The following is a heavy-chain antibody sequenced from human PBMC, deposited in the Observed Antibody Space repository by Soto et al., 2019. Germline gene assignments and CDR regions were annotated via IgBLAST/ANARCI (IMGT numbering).Heavy chain of an antibody. Sequence: SETLSLTCTVSGGSISSGDYYWSWIRQPPGKGLEWIGYIYYSGSTYYNPSLKSRVTISVDTSKNQFSLKLSSVTAADTAVYYCARDGEGGWFDPWGQGTLVTVSS. CDR1: GGSISSGDYY. J-gene: IGHJ5*02. CDR2: IYYSGST. CDR3: ARDGEGGWFDP. D-gene: IGHD3-16*01. V-gene: IGHV4-30-4*01.